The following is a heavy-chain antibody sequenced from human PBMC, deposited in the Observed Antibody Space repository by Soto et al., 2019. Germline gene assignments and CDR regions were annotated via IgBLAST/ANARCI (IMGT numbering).Heavy chain of an antibody. V-gene: IGHV3-23*01. CDR1: GFTFSSYA. CDR2: ISGSGGST. CDR3: AKDRRKAGTAGEIAVAGTFXY. Sequence: GGSLRLSCAASGFTFSSYAMXXXXXXXXXXXXXXLSISGSGGSTYYADTVKGRFTMSRDNSKNTLYLQMNSLRAEDTAVYYCAKDRRKAGTAGEIAVAGTFXYWXQGTLVTVSS. D-gene: IGHD6-19*01. J-gene: IGHJ4*02.